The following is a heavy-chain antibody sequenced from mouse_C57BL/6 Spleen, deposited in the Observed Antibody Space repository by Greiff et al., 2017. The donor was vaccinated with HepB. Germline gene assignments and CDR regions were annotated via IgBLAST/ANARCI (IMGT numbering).Heavy chain of an antibody. D-gene: IGHD1-1*01. J-gene: IGHJ2*01. Sequence: VQLQQSGGDLVKPGGSLKLSCAASGFTFSSYGMSWVRQTPDKRLEWVATISSGGSYTYYPDSVKGRFTISRDNAKNTLYLQMSSLKSEDTAMYYCARQGSNFFDYWGQGTTLTVSS. CDR3: ARQGSNFFDY. CDR1: GFTFSSYG. V-gene: IGHV5-6*01. CDR2: ISSGGSYT.